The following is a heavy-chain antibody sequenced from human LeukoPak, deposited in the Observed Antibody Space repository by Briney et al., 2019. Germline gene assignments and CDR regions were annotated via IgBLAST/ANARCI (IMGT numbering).Heavy chain of an antibody. CDR1: GFTFSSYS. CDR3: ARDAPYSSSWYRAFDI. V-gene: IGHV3-21*01. D-gene: IGHD6-13*01. J-gene: IGHJ3*02. Sequence: GGSLRLSCAASGFTFSSYSMNWVRQAPGKGLEWVSSISSSSSYIYYADSVKGRFTISRDNAKNSLYLQMNSLRAEDTAVYYCARDAPYSSSWYRAFDIWGQGTMVTVSS. CDR2: ISSSSSYI.